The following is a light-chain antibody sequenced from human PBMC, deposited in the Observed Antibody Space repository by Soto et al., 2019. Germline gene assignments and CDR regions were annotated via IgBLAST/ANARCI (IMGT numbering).Light chain of an antibody. CDR1: NSNIGRNT. V-gene: IGLV1-44*01. Sequence: QSVLTQTPSASGTPGQRVTISCSGTNSNIGRNTVNWYQQLPGMAPKLLIYMNNQRPSGVPDRFSGSKSGTSASLAISGLQSEDEASYYCATWDDSLDGVIFGGVTKLTVL. CDR3: ATWDDSLDGVI. CDR2: MNN. J-gene: IGLJ2*01.